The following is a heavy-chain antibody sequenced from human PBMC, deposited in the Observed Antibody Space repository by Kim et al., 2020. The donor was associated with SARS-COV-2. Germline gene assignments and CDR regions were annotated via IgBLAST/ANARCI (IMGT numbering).Heavy chain of an antibody. D-gene: IGHD3-10*01. J-gene: IGHJ4*02. CDR3: AIMPNSIITMVRGVPEYYFDY. V-gene: IGHV1-69*13. CDR2: IIPIFGTA. CDR1: GGTFSSYA. Sequence: SVKVSCKASGGTFSSYAISWVRQAPGQGLEWMGGIIPIFGTANYAQKFQGRVTITADESTSTAYMELSSLRSEDTAVYYCAIMPNSIITMVRGVPEYYFDYWGQGTLVTVSS.